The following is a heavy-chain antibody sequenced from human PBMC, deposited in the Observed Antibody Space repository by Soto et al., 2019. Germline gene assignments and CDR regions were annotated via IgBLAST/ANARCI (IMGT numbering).Heavy chain of an antibody. D-gene: IGHD4-17*01. CDR1: GGSVSSGSYY. Sequence: PSETLSLTCTVSGGSVSSGSYYWSWIRQHPGKGLEWIGYIYYSGSTNYNPSLKSRVTISVDTSKNQFSLKLSSVTAADTAVYYCARDQVTTVTTGANYYYYYYGMDVWGQGTTVTVSS. CDR3: ARDQVTTVTTGANYYYYYYGMDV. CDR2: IYYSGST. J-gene: IGHJ6*02. V-gene: IGHV4-61*01.